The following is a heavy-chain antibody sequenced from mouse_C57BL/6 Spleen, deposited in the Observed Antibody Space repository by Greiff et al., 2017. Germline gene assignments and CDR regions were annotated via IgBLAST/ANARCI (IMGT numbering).Heavy chain of an antibody. CDR2: IYPGDGDP. CDR1: GYAFSSYW. J-gene: IGHJ2*01. Sequence: QVQLQQSGAELVKPGASVKISCKASGYAFSSYWMNWVKQRPGKGLEWIGQIYPGDGDPNYNGKFKGKATLTADKSSSTAYMQLSSLTSEDSAVYFCARSITTVVANFDYWGQGTTLTVSS. D-gene: IGHD1-1*01. V-gene: IGHV1-80*01. CDR3: ARSITTVVANFDY.